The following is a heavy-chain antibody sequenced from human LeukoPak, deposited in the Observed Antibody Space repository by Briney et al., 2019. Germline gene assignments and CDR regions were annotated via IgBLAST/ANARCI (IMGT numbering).Heavy chain of an antibody. Sequence: ASVKVSCKASGYTFTSYGISWVRQAPGQGLEWMGGIIPIFGTANYAQKFQGRVTITADESTSTAYMELSSLRSEDTAVYYCATYRDGYNFYFDYWGQGTLVTVSS. CDR3: ATYRDGYNFYFDY. D-gene: IGHD5-24*01. CDR2: IIPIFGTA. J-gene: IGHJ4*02. CDR1: GYTFTSYG. V-gene: IGHV1-69*13.